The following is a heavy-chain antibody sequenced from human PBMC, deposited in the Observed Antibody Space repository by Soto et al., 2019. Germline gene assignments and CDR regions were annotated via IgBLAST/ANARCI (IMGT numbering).Heavy chain of an antibody. J-gene: IGHJ5*01. CDR3: VRLIGNSWLDS. D-gene: IGHD2-8*01. Sequence: PSQTLSLTCAISGDSVSTNSVTWNWIRQSPSRDLEWLGRTYYRSKWFNDYAVSVKGRITINPDTSNNQLSLQLNSVTPDDTAVNYCVRLIGNSWLDSWGQGTLVTVSS. V-gene: IGHV6-1*01. CDR1: GDSVSTNSVT. CDR2: TYYRSKWFN.